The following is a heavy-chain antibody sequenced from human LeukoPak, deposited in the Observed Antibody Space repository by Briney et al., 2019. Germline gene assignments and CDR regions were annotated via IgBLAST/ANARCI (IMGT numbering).Heavy chain of an antibody. Sequence: PGGSLRLSCAASGFTVSSNYMSWVRQAPGKGLEWVSVIYSGGSTYYADSVKGRFTISRDNSKNTLYLQMNSLRAEDTAVYYCARVSGLATIKYQFDPWGQGTLVTVSS. CDR2: IYSGGST. J-gene: IGHJ5*02. D-gene: IGHD5-24*01. CDR1: GFTVSSNY. V-gene: IGHV3-66*01. CDR3: ARVSGLATIKYQFDP.